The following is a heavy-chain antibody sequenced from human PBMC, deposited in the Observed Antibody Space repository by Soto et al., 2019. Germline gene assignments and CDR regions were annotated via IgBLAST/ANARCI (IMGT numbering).Heavy chain of an antibody. Sequence: EPGGGVVQPGTSLRLSCAASRLTFSAHDMHWVRQAPGKGLEWVALIWSDGSRGFYADSVKGRFTISRDNFKNTLYLQMNCLGAEDTAVYYCAWEPKGGAYDMDVWGQGTTVTVSS. CDR1: RLTFSAHD. CDR3: AWEPKGGAYDMDV. J-gene: IGHJ6*02. V-gene: IGHV3-33*01. CDR2: IWSDGSRG. D-gene: IGHD3-16*01.